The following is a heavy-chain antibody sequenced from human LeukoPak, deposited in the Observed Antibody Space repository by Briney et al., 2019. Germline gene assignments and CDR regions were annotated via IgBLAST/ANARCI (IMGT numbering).Heavy chain of an antibody. Sequence: GGSLRLSCAASGFTFSSNAMTWVRQAPGKGLEWVSAISGSGGSTYYADSVKGRFTISRDNSKNTLYLQMNSLRAEDTAVYYCARVGAMIVGHDAFDIRGQGTMVTVSS. CDR1: GFTFSSNA. D-gene: IGHD3-22*01. CDR2: ISGSGGST. CDR3: ARVGAMIVGHDAFDI. V-gene: IGHV3-23*01. J-gene: IGHJ3*02.